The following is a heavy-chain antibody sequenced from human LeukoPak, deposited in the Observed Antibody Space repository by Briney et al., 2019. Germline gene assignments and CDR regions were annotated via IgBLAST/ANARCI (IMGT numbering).Heavy chain of an antibody. V-gene: IGHV4-39*07. J-gene: IGHJ4*02. Sequence: SETLSLTCTVSGGSVSSSAYYWGWIRQPPEKGLEWIGNIYYSGSTYYNPSLKSRVTISIDTSKNQFSLKLSSVTAADTAVYYCARGLQQWRIFDYWGQGTLVTVSS. CDR2: IYYSGST. CDR1: GGSVSSSAYY. CDR3: ARGLQQWRIFDY. D-gene: IGHD6-19*01.